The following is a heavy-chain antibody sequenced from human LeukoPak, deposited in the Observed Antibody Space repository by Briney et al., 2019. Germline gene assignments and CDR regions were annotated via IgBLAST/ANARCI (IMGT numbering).Heavy chain of an antibody. V-gene: IGHV1-2*02. Sequence: ASVKVSCNASGDTFTGYYMHWVRQAPGQGLEWMGWINPNSGGTNYAQKFQGRVTMTRDTSISTAYMELSRLRSDDTAVYYCARGTPSITGTKGWFDPWGQGTLVTVSS. D-gene: IGHD1-7*01. CDR1: GDTFTGYY. J-gene: IGHJ5*02. CDR2: INPNSGGT. CDR3: ARGTPSITGTKGWFDP.